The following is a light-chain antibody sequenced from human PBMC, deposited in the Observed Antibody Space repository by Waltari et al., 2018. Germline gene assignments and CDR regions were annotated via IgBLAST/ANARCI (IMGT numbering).Light chain of an antibody. Sequence: EIVLTQSPGTLSLSPGDRATLSCRASQSVSRTLAWYQQKPGQAPSLLIYGASIRATGIPDRFSGRGSGTDFSLTISRLEPEEFAVYYCQHYVTLPVTFGQGTKVEIK. CDR3: QHYVTLPVT. J-gene: IGKJ1*01. V-gene: IGKV3-20*01. CDR1: QSVSRT. CDR2: GAS.